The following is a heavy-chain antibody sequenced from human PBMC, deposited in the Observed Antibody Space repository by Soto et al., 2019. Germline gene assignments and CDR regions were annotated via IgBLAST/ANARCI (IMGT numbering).Heavy chain of an antibody. CDR2: ISSSGTTI. J-gene: IGHJ4*02. D-gene: IGHD2-2*01. CDR3: ARGMAGPAAMFVLFGY. CDR1: GFTFSDYY. V-gene: IGHV3-11*01. Sequence: QVQLVESGGGLVKPGGSLRLSCAASGFTFSDYYMSWIRQAPGKGLEWVSYISSSGTTIYYADSVKGRFTVCRDSAKISLHWPRIRLRAEDTGVYYCARGMAGPAAMFVLFGYWCQRARVTVAS.